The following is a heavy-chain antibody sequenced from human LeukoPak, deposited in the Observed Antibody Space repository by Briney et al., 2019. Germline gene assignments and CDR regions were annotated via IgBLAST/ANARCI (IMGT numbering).Heavy chain of an antibody. D-gene: IGHD3-3*01. J-gene: IGHJ4*02. CDR2: ISYDGSNK. CDR1: GFTFSSYG. CDR3: AKDLDTEWPLQPNFDY. V-gene: IGHV3-30*18. Sequence: PGGSLRLSCAASGFTFSSYGMHWVRQAPGKGLEWVAVISYDGSNKYYADSVKGRFTISRDNSKNTLYLQMNSLRAEDTAVYYRAKDLDTEWPLQPNFDYWGQGTLVTVSS.